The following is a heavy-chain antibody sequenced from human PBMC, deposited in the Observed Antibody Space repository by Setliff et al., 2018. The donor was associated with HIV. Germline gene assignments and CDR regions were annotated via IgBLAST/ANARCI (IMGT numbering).Heavy chain of an antibody. CDR3: VRAPYYYDNSGYYYD. CDR1: GYTFTGYY. Sequence: ASVKVSCKASGYTFTGYYMHWVRQAPGQGLEWMGWINPNSGDTYYAQKFQGSVTMTRDTSINTVYMELTRLRSDDTAVYYCVRAPYYYDNSGYYYDWGQGTLVTVSS. CDR2: INPNSGDT. V-gene: IGHV1-2*02. D-gene: IGHD3-22*01. J-gene: IGHJ4*02.